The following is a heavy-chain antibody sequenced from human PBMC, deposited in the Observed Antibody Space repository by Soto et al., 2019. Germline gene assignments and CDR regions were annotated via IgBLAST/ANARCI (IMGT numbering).Heavy chain of an antibody. D-gene: IGHD2-15*01. V-gene: IGHV1-18*01. CDR3: ARKVVWGGGLHHPPGEYFQH. J-gene: IGHJ1*01. Sequence: QVQLVQSGAEVKKPGASVKVSCKASDYTFTSYGITWVRQAPGQGLEWMGWISGYNGNTNYAQKLQGRGHLTTNTTTRTAYMEARSLRSDDTAVYYRARKVVWGGGLHHPPGEYFQHWGQGTLVTVSS. CDR1: DYTFTSYG. CDR2: ISGYNGNT.